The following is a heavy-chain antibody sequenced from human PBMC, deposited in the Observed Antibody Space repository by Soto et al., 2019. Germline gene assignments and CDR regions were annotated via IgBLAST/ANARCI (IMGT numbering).Heavy chain of an antibody. D-gene: IGHD4-17*01. CDR2: ISYDGSNK. V-gene: IGHV3-30*18. J-gene: IGHJ4*02. CDR1: GFTFSSYG. CDR3: AKGSTVTTWAGSDY. Sequence: QVQLVESGGGVVQPGRSLRLSCAASGFTFSSYGMHWVRQAPGKGLEWVAVISYDGSNKYYADSVKGRFTISRDNSKNTLYLQMNSLRAGDTAVYYCAKGSTVTTWAGSDYWGQGTLVTVSS.